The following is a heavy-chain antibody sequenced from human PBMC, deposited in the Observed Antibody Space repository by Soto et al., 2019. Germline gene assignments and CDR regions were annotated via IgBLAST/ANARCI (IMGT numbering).Heavy chain of an antibody. D-gene: IGHD1-26*01. CDR1: GGTFSSYA. J-gene: IGHJ4*02. CDR3: ARAELEASGSDGALVDY. V-gene: IGHV1-69*06. CDR2: IIPIFGTA. Sequence: QVQLVQSGAEVKKPGSSVKVSCKASGGTFSSYAISWVRQAPGQGLEWMGGIIPIFGTANYAQKFQGRVTITADKPTSKAYIELSRLRSEDTAVYYCARAELEASGSDGALVDYWGQGTLVTVSS.